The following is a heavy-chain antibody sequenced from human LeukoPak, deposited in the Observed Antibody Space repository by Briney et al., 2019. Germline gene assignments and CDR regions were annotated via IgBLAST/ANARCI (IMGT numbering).Heavy chain of an antibody. V-gene: IGHV1-69*04. CDR3: ARGTTLTSYVWGV. CDR1: GGTFSSYA. CDR2: IIPILGIA. J-gene: IGHJ6*02. D-gene: IGHD3-16*01. Sequence: SVKVSCKASGGTFSSYAISWVRQAPGQGLEWMGRIIPILGIANYAQKFQGRVTITADKSTSTAYMELSSLRSEDTAVYYCARGTTLTSYVWGVWCQGTTVTVSS.